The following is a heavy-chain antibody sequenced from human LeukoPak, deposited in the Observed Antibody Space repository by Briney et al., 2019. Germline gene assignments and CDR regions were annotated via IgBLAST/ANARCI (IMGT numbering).Heavy chain of an antibody. CDR1: GFTFSSYS. D-gene: IGHD6-13*01. CDR3: ARDRFTSPGTVDY. CDR2: ISSSSSYI. Sequence: PGGSLRLSCAASGFTFSSYSMNWVRQAPGKGLEWVSSISSSSSYIYYADSVKGRFTISRDNAKNSLYLQMNSLRAEDTAVYYCARDRFTSPGTVDYWGQGTLVTVSS. V-gene: IGHV3-21*01. J-gene: IGHJ4*02.